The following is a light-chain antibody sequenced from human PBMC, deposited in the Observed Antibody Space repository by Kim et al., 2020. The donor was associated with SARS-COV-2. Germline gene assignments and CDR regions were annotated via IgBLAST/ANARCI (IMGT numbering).Light chain of an antibody. CDR3: QQTDNFPLA. V-gene: IGKV1-39*01. CDR1: QSIGAY. Sequence: ASVGDRVTITCRASQSIGAYLNWYQHKPGKDPQLLIYAAYSLQSGVPSRVSGSGSGTDFTLTINNLQPEDFATYYCQQTDNFPLAFGGGTKVDIK. J-gene: IGKJ4*01. CDR2: AAY.